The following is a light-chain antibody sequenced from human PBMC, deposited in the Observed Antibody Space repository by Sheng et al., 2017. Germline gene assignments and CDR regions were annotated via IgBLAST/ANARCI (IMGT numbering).Light chain of an antibody. Sequence: IVLTQSPGTLSLPPGERATLSCRASQGATSSYLAWYQQKPGQAPRLLIYGASVRATGIPDRFSGSGSGTDFTLTINRLEPEDFAVYYCQQYGSSPKYTFGQGTKLEIK. V-gene: IGKV3-20*01. CDR1: QGATSSY. CDR2: GAS. CDR3: QQYGSSPKYT. J-gene: IGKJ2*01.